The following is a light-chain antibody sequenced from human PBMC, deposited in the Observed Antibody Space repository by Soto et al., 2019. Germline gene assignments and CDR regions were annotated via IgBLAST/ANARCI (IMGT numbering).Light chain of an antibody. V-gene: IGLV2-23*02. CDR3: CSYAGSSTFVV. CDR2: EVS. J-gene: IGLJ1*01. Sequence: QSVLTQPASVSGSPGQSITISCTGTSSDVGSYNLVSWYQQHPGKAPKLMIYEVSKRPSGVSNRFSGSKSGNTASLTISGLQAEDEADYYGCSYAGSSTFVVFGTGTKVTVL. CDR1: SSDVGSYNL.